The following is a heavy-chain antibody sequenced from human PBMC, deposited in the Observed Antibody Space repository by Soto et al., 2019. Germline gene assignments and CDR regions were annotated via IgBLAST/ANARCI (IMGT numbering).Heavy chain of an antibody. Sequence: ASVKVSCKAPADTFTSYYIHWVRQAPGHGLEWMGIISPNGGSTRFAQTFQGRITITTDTATGTVYMELTSLRSEDTAVYYCARAPILVGETTYENYFDYWGQGTLVTVSS. D-gene: IGHD2-21*01. V-gene: IGHV1-46*01. CDR1: ADTFTSYY. CDR2: ISPNGGST. J-gene: IGHJ4*02. CDR3: ARAPILVGETTYENYFDY.